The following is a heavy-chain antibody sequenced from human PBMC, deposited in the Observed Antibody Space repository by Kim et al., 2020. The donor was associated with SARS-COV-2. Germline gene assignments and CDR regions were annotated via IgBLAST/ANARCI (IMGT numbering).Heavy chain of an antibody. Sequence: SETLSLTCTVSGGSISSYYWSWIRQPPGKGLEWIGYIYYSGSTNYNPSLKSRVTISVDTSKNQFSLKLSSVTAADTAVYYCARYYYDSSGYYYYHWYFDLWGRGTLVTVSS. J-gene: IGHJ2*01. CDR3: ARYYYDSSGYYYYHWYFDL. V-gene: IGHV4-59*01. CDR2: IYYSGST. CDR1: GGSISSYY. D-gene: IGHD3-22*01.